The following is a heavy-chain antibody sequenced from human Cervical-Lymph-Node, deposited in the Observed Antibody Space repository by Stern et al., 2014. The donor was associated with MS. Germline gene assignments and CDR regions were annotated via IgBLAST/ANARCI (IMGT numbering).Heavy chain of an antibody. D-gene: IGHD3-10*01. CDR2: MYADGTI. V-gene: IGHV3-53*01. CDR3: AGSGSFEY. CDR1: GFTVSSNY. J-gene: IGHJ4*02. Sequence: EVQLLESGGGLIQPGGSLRLSCAASGFTVSSNYMSWVRQAPGKGLEWVSVMYADGTIYYADHVKGRFTLSRDNPKNTLHLQMDSLRAEDTAVYYCAGSGSFEYWGQGTLVIVSS.